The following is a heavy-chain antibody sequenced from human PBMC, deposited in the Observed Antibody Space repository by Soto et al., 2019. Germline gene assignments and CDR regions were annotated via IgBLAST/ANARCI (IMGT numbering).Heavy chain of an antibody. J-gene: IGHJ5*02. Sequence: LRLSCAASGFTFDDYNMHWVRQAPGKGLEWVSLISRDGTNTNYAESVKGRFTISRDNSKNSLYLQMNSLRTEDTALYYCVKETYYYDVSSYYPLGSWGQGTLVTVS. CDR1: GFTFDDYN. CDR2: ISRDGTNT. V-gene: IGHV3-43*01. D-gene: IGHD3-22*01. CDR3: VKETYYYDVSSYYPLGS.